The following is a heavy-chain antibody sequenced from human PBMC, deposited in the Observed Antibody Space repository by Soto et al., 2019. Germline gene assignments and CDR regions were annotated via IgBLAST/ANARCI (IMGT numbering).Heavy chain of an antibody. CDR3: ARSGSSGGSWIFDY. Sequence: QVQLQESGPGLVKPSQTLSLTCTVSGGSISSGGYYWSWIRQHPGKGLEWIGYIYYSGSTYYNPSLKSRVTIAVDTSKNQFSLKLSSVTAADTAVYYCARSGSSGGSWIFDYWGQGTLVTVSS. V-gene: IGHV4-31*03. D-gene: IGHD2-15*01. CDR2: IYYSGST. J-gene: IGHJ4*02. CDR1: GGSISSGGYY.